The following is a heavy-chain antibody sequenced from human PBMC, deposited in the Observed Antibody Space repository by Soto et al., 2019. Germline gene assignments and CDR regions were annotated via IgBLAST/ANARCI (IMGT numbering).Heavy chain of an antibody. V-gene: IGHV4-39*01. J-gene: IGHJ5*02. CDR1: GGSISSSSYY. CDR2: IYYSGST. D-gene: IGHD3-3*01. Sequence: SETLSLTCTVSGGSISSSSYYWGWIGQPPGKGLEWIGSIYYSGSTYYNPSLKSRVTISVDTSKNQFSLKLSSVTAADTAVYYCARLTYYDFWSGYWFDPWGQGTLVTVSS. CDR3: ARLTYYDFWSGYWFDP.